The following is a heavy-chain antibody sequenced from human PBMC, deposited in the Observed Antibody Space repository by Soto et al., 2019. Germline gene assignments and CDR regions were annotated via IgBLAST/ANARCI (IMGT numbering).Heavy chain of an antibody. J-gene: IGHJ4*02. Sequence: SETLSLTCTVSGGSISSYYWSWIRQHPGKGLEWIGYIYYSGSTYYNPSLKSRVTISVDTSKNQFSLKLSSVTAADTAVYYCARVWLAARHFVYWGQGTLVTVSS. CDR3: ARVWLAARHFVY. V-gene: IGHV4-59*06. D-gene: IGHD6-6*01. CDR2: IYYSGST. CDR1: GGSISSYY.